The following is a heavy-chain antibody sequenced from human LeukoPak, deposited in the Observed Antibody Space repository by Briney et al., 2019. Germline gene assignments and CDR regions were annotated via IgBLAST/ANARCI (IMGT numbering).Heavy chain of an antibody. J-gene: IGHJ1*01. D-gene: IGHD4-23*01. CDR3: ATYHDGNRACKD. Sequence: GGSLRLSCVASGFTFSNYWMTWVRQAPGKGLEWVANIKQDGSVQNYVESVKGRFTFSRDNAKNSLYLQMNSLRAEDTAVYYCATYHDGNRACKDWGQGTLVTVSS. CDR2: IKQDGSVQ. CDR1: GFTFSNYW. V-gene: IGHV3-7*05.